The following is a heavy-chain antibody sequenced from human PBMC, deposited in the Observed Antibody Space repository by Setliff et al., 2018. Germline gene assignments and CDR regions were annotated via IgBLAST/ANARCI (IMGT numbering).Heavy chain of an antibody. V-gene: IGHV4-4*02. CDR1: GGSISSIYW. CDR3: ARAYGGGHDY. D-gene: IGHD4-17*01. Sequence: SETLSLTCAVSGGSISSIYWWSWVRQPPGKGLEWIGEINHSGSTNYNPSLKSRVTISVDKSKNQFSLRLTSVTAADTAVYYCARAYGGGHDYWGQGALVTVSS. CDR2: INHSGST. J-gene: IGHJ4*02.